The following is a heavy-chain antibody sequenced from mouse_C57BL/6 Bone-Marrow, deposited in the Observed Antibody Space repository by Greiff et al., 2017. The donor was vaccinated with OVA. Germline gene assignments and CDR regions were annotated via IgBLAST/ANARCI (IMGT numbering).Heavy chain of an antibody. J-gene: IGHJ2*01. CDR1: GYAFSSSW. V-gene: IGHV1-82*01. Sequence: VQLQQSGPELVKPGASVKISCKASGYAFSSSWMNWVKQRPGKGLEWIGRIYPGDGDTNYNGKFKGKATLTADKSSSTAYMQRSSLTSEDSAVYFCARWGRSGSSYYFDDWGQGTTLTVSS. CDR2: IYPGDGDT. CDR3: ARWGRSGSSYYFDD. D-gene: IGHD3-2*02.